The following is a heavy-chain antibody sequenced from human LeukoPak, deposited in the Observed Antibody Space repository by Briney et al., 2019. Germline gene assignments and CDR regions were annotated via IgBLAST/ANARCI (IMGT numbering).Heavy chain of an antibody. J-gene: IGHJ4*02. V-gene: IGHV3-7*01. CDR2: IKQDGSEK. CDR3: VRIYGGSYYDY. D-gene: IGHD1-26*01. CDR1: GFALSSSW. Sequence: PGGSLRLSCAASGFALSSSWMSWVRQAPGKGLEWVANIKQDGSEKYYMDSVKGRFTISRDNAKNSLYLQMDSLRAEDTAVYYCVRIYGGSYYDYWGQGTLVTVSS.